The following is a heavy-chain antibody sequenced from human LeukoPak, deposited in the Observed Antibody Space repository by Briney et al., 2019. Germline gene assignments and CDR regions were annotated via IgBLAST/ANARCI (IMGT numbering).Heavy chain of an antibody. Sequence: GGSLRLSCAASGFTFDDYAMHWVRQAPGKGLEWVSGISWNSGSIGYADSVKGRFTISRDNAKNSLYLQMNSLRAEDAALYYCAKAHWNVLGDAFDIWGQGTMVTVSS. CDR3: AKAHWNVLGDAFDI. J-gene: IGHJ3*02. CDR1: GFTFDDYA. V-gene: IGHV3-9*01. D-gene: IGHD1-1*01. CDR2: ISWNSGSI.